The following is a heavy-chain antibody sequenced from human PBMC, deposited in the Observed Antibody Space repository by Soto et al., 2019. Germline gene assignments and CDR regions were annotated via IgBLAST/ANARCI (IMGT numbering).Heavy chain of an antibody. V-gene: IGHV3-23*01. D-gene: IGHD3-10*01. J-gene: IGHJ4*02. CDR3: AKGRGGSGSLTPRVDF. Sequence: EVQLLESGGGLVQPGGSLRLSCAASGFTFNNYAMTWVRQAPGKGLAWVSAISGGGDTTSYADSVKGRFTVSRDGSKNTLYLQVSSLRAEDTALYYCAKGRGGSGSLTPRVDFWGQGTLVTVSS. CDR2: ISGGGDTT. CDR1: GFTFNNYA.